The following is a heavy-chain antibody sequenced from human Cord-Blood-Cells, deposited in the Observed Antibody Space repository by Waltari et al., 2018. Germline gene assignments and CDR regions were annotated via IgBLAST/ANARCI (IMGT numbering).Heavy chain of an antibody. J-gene: IGHJ4*02. D-gene: IGHD7-27*01. Sequence: QVQLVQSGAEVKKPGASVKVSCQASGYTFTSYYINWVRQATGQGLEWMGWMNPNSGNTGYAQKFQGRVTITRNTSISTAYMELSSLRSEDTAVYYCARGSLNWGSPQYYFDYWGQGTLVTVSS. V-gene: IGHV1-8*03. CDR3: ARGSLNWGSPQYYFDY. CDR1: GYTFTSYY. CDR2: MNPNSGNT.